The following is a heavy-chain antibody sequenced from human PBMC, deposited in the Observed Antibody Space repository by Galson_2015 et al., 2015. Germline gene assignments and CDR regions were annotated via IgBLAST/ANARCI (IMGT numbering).Heavy chain of an antibody. CDR2: FDPEDGET. J-gene: IGHJ6*03. CDR3: ATGPYCSSTSCPKGYYYMDV. Sequence: SVKVSCKVSGYTLTELSMHWVRQAPGKGLEWMGGFDPEDGETIYAQKFQGRVTMTEDTSTDTAYMELSSLRSEDTAVYYCATGPYCSSTSCPKGYYYMDVWGEGTTVTVSS. V-gene: IGHV1-24*01. CDR1: GYTLTELS. D-gene: IGHD2-2*01.